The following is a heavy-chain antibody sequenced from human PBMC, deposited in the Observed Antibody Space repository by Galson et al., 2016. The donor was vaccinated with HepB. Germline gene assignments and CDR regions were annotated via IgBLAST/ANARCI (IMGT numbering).Heavy chain of an antibody. CDR2: IGGHTSST. Sequence: SLRLSCAASGFTFSSYGMNWVRQAPGRGLEWLAYIGGHTSSTFYADSVKGRFTISRDNAKNSLSLHMIGLRAEDTAVYYCARARYSSDAHPGYYFDYWGQGTLVPVSS. D-gene: IGHD6-19*01. V-gene: IGHV3-48*01. J-gene: IGHJ4*02. CDR3: ARARYSSDAHPGYYFDY. CDR1: GFTFSSYG.